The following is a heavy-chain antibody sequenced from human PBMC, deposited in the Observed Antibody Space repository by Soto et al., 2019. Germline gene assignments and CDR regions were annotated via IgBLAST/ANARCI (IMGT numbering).Heavy chain of an antibody. Sequence: SEPLSLTCTVSGASISGFYWSWIRKSAGKGLEWIGRIYATGTTDYNPSPKSRVMMSVDTSKKQFSLKLRSVTAADTAVYYCVRDGTKALRAWFDPWGQ. J-gene: IGHJ5*02. CDR3: VRDGTKALRAWFDP. V-gene: IGHV4-4*07. D-gene: IGHD1-1*01. CDR1: GASISGFY. CDR2: IYATGTT.